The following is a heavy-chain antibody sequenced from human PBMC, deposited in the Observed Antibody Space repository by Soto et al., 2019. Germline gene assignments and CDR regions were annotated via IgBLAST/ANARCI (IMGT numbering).Heavy chain of an antibody. CDR3: ARGKGGDYGVVSYYYYYMDV. CDR1: GDTGTGYY. J-gene: IGHJ6*03. V-gene: IGHV1-2*04. CDR2: INPNSGGT. D-gene: IGHD4-17*01. Sequence: ASVKVCFEACGDTGTGYYMPWVLQAPRQLHECMAWINPNSGGTNYAQKFQGWVTMTRDTSISTAYMELSRLGSDDTAVYYCARGKGGDYGVVSYYYYYMDVWGKGTTVTVSS.